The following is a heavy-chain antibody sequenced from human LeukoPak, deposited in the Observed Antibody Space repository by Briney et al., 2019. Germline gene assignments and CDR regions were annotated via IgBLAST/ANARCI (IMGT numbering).Heavy chain of an antibody. D-gene: IGHD4-11*01. Sequence: GGSLRLSCAASGFTVSSNYMSWVRQAPGKGLEWVSVIYSGGSTYYADSVKGRFTISRDNSKNTLYLQMNSLRAEDTAVYYCAKVMGGYSNYFRRVTGGDDAFDIWGQGTMVTVSS. V-gene: IGHV3-66*01. J-gene: IGHJ3*02. CDR3: AKVMGGYSNYFRRVTGGDDAFDI. CDR2: IYSGGST. CDR1: GFTVSSNY.